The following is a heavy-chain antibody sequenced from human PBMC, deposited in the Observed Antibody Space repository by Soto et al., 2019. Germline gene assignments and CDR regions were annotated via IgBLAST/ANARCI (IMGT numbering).Heavy chain of an antibody. CDR3: AREYITIFGVVITRPDY. CDR1: GYTFTSYG. J-gene: IGHJ4*02. Sequence: ASVKVSCKASGYTFTSYGISWVRQAPGQGLEWMGWISAYNGNTNYAQKLQGRVTMTTDTSTSTAYMELRSLRSDDTAVYYCAREYITIFGVVITRPDYWGQGTLVTVSS. CDR2: ISAYNGNT. D-gene: IGHD3-3*01. V-gene: IGHV1-18*01.